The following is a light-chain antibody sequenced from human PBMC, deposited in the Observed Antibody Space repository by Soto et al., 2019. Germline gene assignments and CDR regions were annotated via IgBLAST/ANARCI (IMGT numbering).Light chain of an antibody. Sequence: ECVLAQSPGALSLSPGERATLSCRGSQSLTSSYLAWYQQKPGQAPRLLIFAASIRDTGLPDRFSGGGSGTDFTLTISSLEPEDSAVYYCQQYGSSPVTFGRGTKV. CDR1: QSLTSSY. V-gene: IGKV3-20*01. CDR3: QQYGSSPVT. CDR2: AAS. J-gene: IGKJ1*01.